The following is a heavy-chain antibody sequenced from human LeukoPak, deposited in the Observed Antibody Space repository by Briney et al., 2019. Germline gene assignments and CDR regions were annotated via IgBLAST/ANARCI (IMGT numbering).Heavy chain of an antibody. Sequence: SETLSLTCTVSGGSMSSYSLTWIRQPPGRGLEWIGDISYRGSPNYNPSFKSRVTISVESSNNQFSLRLSSVTAADTAVYYCARSNAATNDPWAREPWSPSPQ. J-gene: IGHJ5*02. V-gene: IGHV4-59*01. CDR3: ARSNAATNDP. CDR1: GGSMSSYS. CDR2: ISYRGSP. D-gene: IGHD2-15*01.